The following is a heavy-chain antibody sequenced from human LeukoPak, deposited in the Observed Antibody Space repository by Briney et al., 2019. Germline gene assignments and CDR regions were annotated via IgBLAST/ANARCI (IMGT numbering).Heavy chain of an antibody. V-gene: IGHV3-7*01. Sequence: GGSLRLSCAASGFTFSNNWMTWVRQAPGKGLEWVASVKKDGSEKYHVDSVKGRFTISRDNAKNSLYLQMSSLRVEDTAVYYCARPVSTSLYSSASNYWGQGTLVSVSS. CDR3: ARPVSTSLYSSASNY. CDR2: VKKDGSEK. CDR1: GFTFSNNW. D-gene: IGHD6-6*01. J-gene: IGHJ4*02.